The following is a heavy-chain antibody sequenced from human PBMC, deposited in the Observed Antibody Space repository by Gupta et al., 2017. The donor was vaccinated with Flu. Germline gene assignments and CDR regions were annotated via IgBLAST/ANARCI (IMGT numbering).Heavy chain of an antibody. J-gene: IGHJ6*02. Sequence: EAQLVQSGGEVKKPGESLKISCKGLGYWLTNYWIGRVRQMPGKGLEWVGIISPGDSDTRYSPAFQGQVTISAEKSTNTAYLRWSSLKASDTAMYYCARRVDDFWSGDYAMDVWGQGTTVTVS. D-gene: IGHD3-3*01. CDR3: ARRVDDFWSGDYAMDV. CDR1: GYWLTNYW. CDR2: ISPGDSDT. V-gene: IGHV5-51*01.